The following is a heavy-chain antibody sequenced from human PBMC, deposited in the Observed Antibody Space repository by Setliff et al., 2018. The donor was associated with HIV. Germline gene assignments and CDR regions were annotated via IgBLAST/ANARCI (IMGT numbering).Heavy chain of an antibody. V-gene: IGHV4-39*07. CDR1: GGSVGSGSYS. CDR3: ARGKGGIDGPVEFEN. CDR2: ISQSGTT. J-gene: IGHJ4*02. D-gene: IGHD1-1*01. Sequence: SETLSLTCSVSGGSVGSGSYSWSWIRQSPGKGLEWIGEISQSGTTHYNPSLKRRVTISEDTSKSQLSMKLTSVAAADTAIYYCARGKGGIDGPVEFENWGQGTPVTVSS.